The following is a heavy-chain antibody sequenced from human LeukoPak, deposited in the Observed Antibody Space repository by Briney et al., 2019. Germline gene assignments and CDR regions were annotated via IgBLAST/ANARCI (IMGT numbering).Heavy chain of an antibody. J-gene: IGHJ4*02. Sequence: GGSLRLSCAASGFTFNNHAMHWVRQAPGKGLEYVSAISSNGGSTYYANSVKGRFTISRDNSKNTLNLEMGSLRAEDTAVYYCAKDREYYDILTGYKSFDYWGQGTLVTVSS. CDR1: GFTFNNHA. V-gene: IGHV3-64*01. D-gene: IGHD3-9*01. CDR3: AKDREYYDILTGYKSFDY. CDR2: ISSNGGST.